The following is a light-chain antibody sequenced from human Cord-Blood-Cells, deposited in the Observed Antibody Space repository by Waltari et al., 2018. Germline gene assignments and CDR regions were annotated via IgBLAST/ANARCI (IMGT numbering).Light chain of an antibody. CDR1: QSISSY. CDR3: QQSYSTPYT. V-gene: IGKV1-39*01. J-gene: IGKJ2*01. Sequence: DIQMPQSPSSLSASVGDRVTITCRASQSISSYLNWYKQKPGKAPKLLIYAASSLQSGVPSRFSGSGSGTDFTLTISSLQPEDFATYYCQQSYSTPYTFGQGTKLEIK. CDR2: AAS.